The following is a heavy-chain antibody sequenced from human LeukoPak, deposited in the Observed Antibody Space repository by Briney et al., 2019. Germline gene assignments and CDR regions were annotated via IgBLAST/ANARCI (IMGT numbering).Heavy chain of an antibody. V-gene: IGHV3-7*01. D-gene: IGHD5-24*01. CDR2: INPDGSRK. CDR1: RFTFSTNW. Sequence: GGSLRLSCEASRFTFSTNWMSWVRQAPGKGLEWVASINPDGSRKLYVDSVKGRFTISRDNTKNSLYLQMNSLGAEDTAMYYCAKLLGSATTYDYWGQGTRVTVSS. J-gene: IGHJ4*02. CDR3: AKLLGSATTYDY.